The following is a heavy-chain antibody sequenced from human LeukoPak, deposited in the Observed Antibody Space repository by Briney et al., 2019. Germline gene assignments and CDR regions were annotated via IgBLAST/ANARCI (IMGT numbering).Heavy chain of an antibody. V-gene: IGHV3-30*02. CDR3: AKDEVVPGYYYTDV. D-gene: IGHD2-2*01. CDR2: IWYDGGNT. CDR1: GFIFSNYA. J-gene: IGHJ6*03. Sequence: PGGSLRLSCAASGFIFSNYAMQWVRQAPGMGLEWVAFIWYDGGNTYYADSVKGRFTISRDNSKNTMYLQMNSLNAEDTAVYYCAKDEVVPGYYYTDVWGRGTTVTISS.